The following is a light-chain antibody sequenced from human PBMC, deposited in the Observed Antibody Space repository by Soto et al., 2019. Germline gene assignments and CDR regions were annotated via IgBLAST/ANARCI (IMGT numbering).Light chain of an antibody. V-gene: IGLV2-8*01. CDR2: EVS. CDR1: SSDVGGYNS. CDR3: SSYAASDNYV. J-gene: IGLJ1*01. Sequence: QSALTQPPSASGSPGQSVTISCIGTSSDVGGYNSVSWYQHHPGKAPKLMIYEVSKRPSGVPDRFSGSKSANTASLTVSRLQAEDEADYYCSSYAASDNYVFGTGTKLTVL.